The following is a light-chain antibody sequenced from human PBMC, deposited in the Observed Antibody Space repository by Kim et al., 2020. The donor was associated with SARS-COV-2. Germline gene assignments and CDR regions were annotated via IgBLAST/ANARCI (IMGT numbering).Light chain of an antibody. CDR3: QQYNSSPFT. J-gene: IGKJ3*01. CDR2: KES. Sequence: DIQMTQSPSTLSASVGDRVTITCRASQTISSWLAWYQQKPGKAPKLLIYKESSLESGVPSRFSGSGSGTEFTLTISSLQPDDLATYYCQQYNSSPFTFGPGTKVDIK. V-gene: IGKV1-5*03. CDR1: QTISSW.